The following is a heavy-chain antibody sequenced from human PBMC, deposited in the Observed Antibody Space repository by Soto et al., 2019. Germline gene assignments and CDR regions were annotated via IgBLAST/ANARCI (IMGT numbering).Heavy chain of an antibody. V-gene: IGHV1-69*12. D-gene: IGHD3-3*01. Sequence: QVQLVQSGAEVKKPGSSVKVSCKASGGTFSSYAISWVRQAPGQGLEWMGGIIPIFGTANYAQKFQGRVTITADESTSTAYRERSGLTAEDTAVYYWATGVVDYDGLDVWGQGTTVTVSS. CDR3: ATGVVDYDGLDV. CDR2: IIPIFGTA. CDR1: GGTFSSYA. J-gene: IGHJ6*02.